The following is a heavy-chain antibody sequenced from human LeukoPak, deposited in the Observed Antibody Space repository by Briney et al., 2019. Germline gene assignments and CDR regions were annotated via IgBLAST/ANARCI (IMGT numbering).Heavy chain of an antibody. V-gene: IGHV3-20*04. Sequence: GGSLRLSCAEPGFIFNNYSLRRVPAAPGKRRGCVSRIRWNVGSTGSADSVKGRFTISRDNAKNSLYLQMNSLRTEDTALYYCARGLVPAANYWGQGTLVTVSS. J-gene: IGHJ4*02. CDR2: IRWNVGST. D-gene: IGHD2-2*01. CDR3: ARGLVPAANY. CDR1: GFIFNNYS.